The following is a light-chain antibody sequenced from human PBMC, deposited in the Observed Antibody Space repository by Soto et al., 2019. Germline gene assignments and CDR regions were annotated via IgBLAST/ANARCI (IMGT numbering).Light chain of an antibody. CDR2: DAS. V-gene: IGKV3-11*01. CDR3: QQRSNWPPWT. J-gene: IGKJ1*01. CDR1: QTISSF. Sequence: EIVLTQSPATLSLSPGQRATLSCRASQTISSFLAWYQQKPGQSPRLLIYDASNRAPGIPARFSGSGSGTDFTLTISSLEPEDFAVYYCQQRSNWPPWTFGKGIRVEIK.